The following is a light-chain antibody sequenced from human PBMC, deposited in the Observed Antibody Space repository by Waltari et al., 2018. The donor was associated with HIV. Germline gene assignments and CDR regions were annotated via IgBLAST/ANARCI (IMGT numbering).Light chain of an antibody. CDR3: AAWDDSLNGLWV. CDR1: SPNLRSNT. V-gene: IGLV1-44*01. Sequence: QSVLTQPTSASGTPGHRVTISCSGSSPNLRSNTVHWYQQPPGTAPKLLIYSNNQRRSGVPDRFSGSKSGTSASLAISGLQSDDEADYYCAAWDDSLNGLWVFGGGTKLTVL. CDR2: SNN. J-gene: IGLJ3*02.